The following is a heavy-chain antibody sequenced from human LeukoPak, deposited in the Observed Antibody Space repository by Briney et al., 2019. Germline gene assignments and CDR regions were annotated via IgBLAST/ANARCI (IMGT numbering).Heavy chain of an antibody. Sequence: GGSLRLSCAASGFTFSSYGMHWVRQAPGKGLEWVAVIWYDGSNKYYADSVKGRFTISRDNSKNTLYLQMNSLRAEDTAVYYCARAGSVLRYSEGWLNWFDPWGQGTLVTVSS. CDR2: IWYDGSNK. V-gene: IGHV3-33*01. D-gene: IGHD3-9*01. CDR3: ARAGSVLRYSEGWLNWFDP. CDR1: GFTFSSYG. J-gene: IGHJ5*02.